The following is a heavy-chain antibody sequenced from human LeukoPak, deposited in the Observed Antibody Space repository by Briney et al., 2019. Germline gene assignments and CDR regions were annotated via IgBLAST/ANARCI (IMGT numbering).Heavy chain of an antibody. Sequence: GASVKVSCKASGGTFSSYAISWVRQAPGQGLEWMGGIIPIFGTANYAQKFQGRVTITAGESTSTAYMELSSLRSEDTAVYYCARGPLRYCSGGSCPNWFDPWGQGTLVTVSS. J-gene: IGHJ5*02. CDR1: GGTFSSYA. CDR3: ARGPLRYCSGGSCPNWFDP. CDR2: IIPIFGTA. V-gene: IGHV1-69*13. D-gene: IGHD2-15*01.